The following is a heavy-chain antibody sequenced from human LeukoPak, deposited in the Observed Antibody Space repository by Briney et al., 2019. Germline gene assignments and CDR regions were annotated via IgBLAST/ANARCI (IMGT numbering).Heavy chain of an antibody. CDR3: AKDLAYCGGDCYRRGDY. Sequence: PGGSLRLSCAASGFTFSSYGMHWVRQAPGKGLEWVAVISYDGSNKYYADSVKGRFTISRDNSKNTLYLQMNSLRAEDTAVYYCAKDLAYCGGDCYRRGDYWGQGTLVTVSS. D-gene: IGHD2-21*02. J-gene: IGHJ4*02. CDR1: GFTFSSYG. V-gene: IGHV3-30*18. CDR2: ISYDGSNK.